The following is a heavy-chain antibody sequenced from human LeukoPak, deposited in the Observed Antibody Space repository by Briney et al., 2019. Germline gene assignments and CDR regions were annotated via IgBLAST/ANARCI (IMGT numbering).Heavy chain of an antibody. CDR2: INHSGST. V-gene: IGHV4-34*01. CDR1: GGSFSGYY. Sequence: SETLSLTCAVYGGSFSGYYWSWIRQPPGKGLEWIGEINHSGSTNYNPSLKSRVTISVDTSKNQFSLKLSSVTAADTAVYYCARHARWYQLRRALDYWGQGTLVTVSS. J-gene: IGHJ4*02. D-gene: IGHD2-2*01. CDR3: ARHARWYQLRRALDY.